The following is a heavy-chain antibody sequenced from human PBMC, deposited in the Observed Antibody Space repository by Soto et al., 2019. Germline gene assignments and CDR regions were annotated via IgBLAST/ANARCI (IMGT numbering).Heavy chain of an antibody. Sequence: ASVKVSCKASGGTFSSYAISWVRQAPGQGLEWMGWTSPNNGKTNYVQKLQGRVTMTADTSTSTAYMELRSLRSDDTAVYYCARVSGNFWRGYYNFDYWGLGTLVTVSS. CDR3: ARVSGNFWRGYYNFDY. D-gene: IGHD3-3*01. CDR2: TSPNNGKT. CDR1: GGTFSSYA. V-gene: IGHV1-18*01. J-gene: IGHJ4*02.